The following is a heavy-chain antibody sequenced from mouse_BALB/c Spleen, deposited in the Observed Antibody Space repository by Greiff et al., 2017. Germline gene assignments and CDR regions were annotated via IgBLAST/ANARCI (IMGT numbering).Heavy chain of an antibody. CDR1: GDSITSGY. CDR2: ISYSGST. J-gene: IGHJ4*01. D-gene: IGHD1-2*01. Sequence: EVHLVESGPSLVKPSQTLSLTCSVTGDSITSGYWNWIRKFPGNKLEYMGYISYSGSTYYNPSLKSRISITRDTSKNQYYLQLNSVTTEDTATYYCARPLRPYYYAMDYWGQGTSVTVSS. V-gene: IGHV3-8*02. CDR3: ARPLRPYYYAMDY.